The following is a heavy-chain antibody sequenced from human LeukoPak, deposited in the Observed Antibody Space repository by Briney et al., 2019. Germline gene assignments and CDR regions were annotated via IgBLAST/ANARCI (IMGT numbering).Heavy chain of an antibody. CDR1: GYTFTGYY. CDR2: INPNSGGT. CDR3: ARASIVVVPAAIVFDY. D-gene: IGHD2-2*01. V-gene: IGHV1-2*02. Sequence: GASVKASCKASGYTFTGYYMHWVRQAPGQGLEWMGWINPNSGGTNYAQKFQGRVTMTRDTSISTAYMELSRLRSDDTAVYYCARASIVVVPAAIVFDYWGQGTLVTVSS. J-gene: IGHJ4*02.